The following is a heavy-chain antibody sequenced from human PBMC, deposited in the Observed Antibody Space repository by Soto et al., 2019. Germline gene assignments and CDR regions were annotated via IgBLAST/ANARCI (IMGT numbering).Heavy chain of an antibody. J-gene: IGHJ6*02. CDR1: DDSSSSYK. V-gene: IGHV4-59*08. CDR3: VRQGFGRLHGLVDG. CDR2: IDSRGGT. Sequence: QVQLQESGPGLVKPSETLSLTCTVSDDSSSSYKWSWIRQPPGRRLEWSGSIDSRGGTSYNPSPQSRVTISVDTSTKQCSLKLSSVTAADTAVYYCVRQGFGRLHGLVDGWGQGTTVTVSS. D-gene: IGHD3-10*01.